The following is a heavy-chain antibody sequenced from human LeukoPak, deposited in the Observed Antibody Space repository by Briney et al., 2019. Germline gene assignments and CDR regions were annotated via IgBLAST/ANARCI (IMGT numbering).Heavy chain of an antibody. J-gene: IGHJ4*02. Sequence: PSETLSLTCTVSGGSISSSSYYWGWIRQPPGKGLEWIGSIYYSGSTYYNPSLKSRVTISVDTSKNRFSLKLSSVTAADTAVYYCARMVASNHVYWGQGTLVTVSS. CDR1: GGSISSSSYY. CDR2: IYYSGST. CDR3: ARMVASNHVY. D-gene: IGHD2-15*01. V-gene: IGHV4-39*01.